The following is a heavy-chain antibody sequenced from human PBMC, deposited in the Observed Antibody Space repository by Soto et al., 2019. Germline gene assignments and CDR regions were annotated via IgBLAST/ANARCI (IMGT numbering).Heavy chain of an antibody. Sequence: ASVKVSCKASGYTFTSYDINWVRQATGQGLAWMGWMNPNSGNTSYAQKFQGRVTMTRNTSISTAYMQLSSLRSAATAVYYCSTDTYDYGGYGGRGTLVTVSA. CDR2: MNPNSGNT. CDR3: STDTYDYGGY. J-gene: IGHJ4*02. D-gene: IGHD3-10*01. CDR1: GYTFTSYD. V-gene: IGHV1-8*02.